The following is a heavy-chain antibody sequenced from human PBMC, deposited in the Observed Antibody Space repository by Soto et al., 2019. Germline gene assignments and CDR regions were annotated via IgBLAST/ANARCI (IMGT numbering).Heavy chain of an antibody. CDR1: GFTFISHG. D-gene: IGHD4-17*01. CDR2: IGYDGSNK. Sequence: QVQLVESGGGAVQPGRSLRLSCAASGFTFISHGMHWVRRAPGKGLEWVAVIGYDGSNKYYGDSVRGRFTMSRDNSKNTVYLQMNSLRGEDTAVYYCARAPDYGGNYFDYWGQGTLVTVSS. CDR3: ARAPDYGGNYFDY. J-gene: IGHJ4*02. V-gene: IGHV3-33*01.